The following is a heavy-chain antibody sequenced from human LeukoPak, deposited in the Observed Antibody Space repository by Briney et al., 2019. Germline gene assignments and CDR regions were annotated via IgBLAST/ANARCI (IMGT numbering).Heavy chain of an antibody. J-gene: IGHJ5*02. CDR1: GGSFSSFY. V-gene: IGHV4-4*07. Sequence: KPSETLSLTCTVSGGSFSSFYWSWIRQPAGKGLEWIGRIYGSGNTNYNPSLKSRVTMSLDTSKNQFSLKMTSMTAADTAMYYCARYWDESRNFVWFNWFDPWGQGILVTVSS. CDR2: IYGSGNT. CDR3: ARYWDESRNFVWFNWFDP. D-gene: IGHD3-9*01.